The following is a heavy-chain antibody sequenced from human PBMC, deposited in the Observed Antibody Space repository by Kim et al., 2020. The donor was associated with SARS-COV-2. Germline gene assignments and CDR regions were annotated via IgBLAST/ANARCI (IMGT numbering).Heavy chain of an antibody. D-gene: IGHD4-17*01. Sequence: YVDSWQGRFTISRANSKHPLYLQMNSLRAEDTSVYYCARAPVRYGDYFDYWGQGTLVTVSS. CDR3: ARAPVRYGDYFDY. V-gene: IGHV3-30*01. J-gene: IGHJ4*02.